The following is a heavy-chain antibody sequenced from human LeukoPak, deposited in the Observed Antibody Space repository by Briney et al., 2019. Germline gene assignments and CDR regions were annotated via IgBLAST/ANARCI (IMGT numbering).Heavy chain of an antibody. Sequence: PGASLRLSCAASGFTFSPYSMSWVRQAPGKGLEWISYISSSSSTMYYAESVKGRFSMSKDNANDSLHLQMNSLRVEDTAVYYCARVASFYGDYYFDYWGRGTVVTVSS. V-gene: IGHV3-48*01. J-gene: IGHJ4*02. CDR2: ISSSSSTM. D-gene: IGHD4-17*01. CDR3: ARVASFYGDYYFDY. CDR1: GFTFSPYS.